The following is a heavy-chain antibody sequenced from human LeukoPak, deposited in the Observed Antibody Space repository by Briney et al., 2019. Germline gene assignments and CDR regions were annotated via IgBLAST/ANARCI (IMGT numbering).Heavy chain of an antibody. CDR3: ASPHYYDFWSGYSPGDY. D-gene: IGHD3-3*01. CDR1: GFPFSSYG. CDR2: IRYDGSNK. V-gene: IGHV3-30*02. Sequence: PGGSLRLSCAASGFPFSSYGMHWVRQAPGKGLEWVAFIRYDGSNKYYADSVKGRFTISRDNSKNTLYLQMNSLRAEDTAVYYCASPHYYDFWSGYSPGDYWGQGTLVTVSS. J-gene: IGHJ4*02.